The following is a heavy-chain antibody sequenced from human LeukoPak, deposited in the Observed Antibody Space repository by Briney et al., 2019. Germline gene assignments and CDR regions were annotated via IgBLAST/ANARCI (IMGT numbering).Heavy chain of an antibody. CDR2: VSGGGRHK. D-gene: IGHD2/OR15-2a*01. J-gene: IGHJ3*01. CDR3: AKVRFGTEWYSSDAFAL. V-gene: IGHV3-23*01. CDR1: GFTFSTFA. Sequence: PGGSLRLSCVASGFTFSTFAMSWVRQAPGNGLEGVSSVSGGGRHKYYPDSVKGRFTISRDNSKNTLYLQLGSLTTVDTAVYYCAKVRFGTEWYSSDAFALWGQGTLVTVAS.